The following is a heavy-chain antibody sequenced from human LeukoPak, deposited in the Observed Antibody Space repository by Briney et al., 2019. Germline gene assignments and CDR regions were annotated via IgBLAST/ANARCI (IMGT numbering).Heavy chain of an antibody. D-gene: IGHD2-2*02. J-gene: IGHJ5*02. CDR2: INHSGST. CDR1: GGSFSGYY. CDR3: SRGIPHCSSTSCYTRGGSWFDP. V-gene: IGHV4-34*01. Sequence: SETLSLTCAVYGGSFSGYYWSWIRQPPGKGLEWIGEINHSGSTNYNPSLKSRVTISVDTSKNQFSLKLSSVTAADTAVYYWSRGIPHCSSTSCYTRGGSWFDPWGQGTLVTVSS.